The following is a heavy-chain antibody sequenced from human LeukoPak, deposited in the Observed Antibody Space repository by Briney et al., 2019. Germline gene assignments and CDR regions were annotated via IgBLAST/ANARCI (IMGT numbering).Heavy chain of an antibody. J-gene: IGHJ4*02. D-gene: IGHD5-24*01. CDR2: INSDGSST. V-gene: IGHV3-74*01. CDR1: GFTFSTYW. Sequence: GGSLRLSCAASGFTFSTYWMHWVRQAPGKGLVWVSRINSDGSSTNYADSVKGRFTISKDNAKNTLYLQMNSLRAEDTAVYYCASQGRRDGYNPLVYWGQGTLVTVSS. CDR3: ASQGRRDGYNPLVY.